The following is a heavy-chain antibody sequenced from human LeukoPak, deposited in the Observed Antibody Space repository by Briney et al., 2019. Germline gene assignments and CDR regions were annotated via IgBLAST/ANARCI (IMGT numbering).Heavy chain of an antibody. Sequence: PSETLSLTCGVSGGSISSYYWSWIRQPPGKGLEWIGYISYSGSTNFNPSLKSRVTISVDTSKNQFSLKLSSVTAADTAVYYCAREGTAGTNLNWFDPWGQGTLVTVSS. CDR2: ISYSGST. J-gene: IGHJ5*02. D-gene: IGHD1-1*01. V-gene: IGHV4-59*01. CDR1: GGSISSYY. CDR3: AREGTAGTNLNWFDP.